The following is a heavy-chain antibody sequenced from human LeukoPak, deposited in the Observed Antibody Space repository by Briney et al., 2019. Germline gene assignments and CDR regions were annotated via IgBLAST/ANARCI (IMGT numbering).Heavy chain of an antibody. CDR2: MNPNSGNT. CDR1: GYTFTSYD. V-gene: IGHV1-8*01. D-gene: IGHD3-9*01. J-gene: IGHJ3*02. Sequence: GASVKVSCKASGYTFTSYDINWVRQATGQGLEWMGWMNPNSGNTGYAQKFQGRVTMTRNTSISTAYMELSSLRSEDTAVHYCARGQYYDILTGYYNAFDIWGQGTMVTVSS. CDR3: ARGQYYDILTGYYNAFDI.